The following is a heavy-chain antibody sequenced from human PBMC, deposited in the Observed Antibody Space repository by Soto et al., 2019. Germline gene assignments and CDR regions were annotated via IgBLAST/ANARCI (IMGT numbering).Heavy chain of an antibody. CDR3: ARRYCSGGSCYYYGMDV. D-gene: IGHD2-15*01. CDR2: IIPIFGTA. J-gene: IGHJ6*01. Sequence: QVQLVQSGAEVKKPGSSVKVSCKAYGGTFSTYAISWVRQAPGQGLEWMGGIIPIFGTANYAQKFQGRVTITADESTSTAYMELSSLRSEDTAVYYCARRYCSGGSCYYYGMDVWGQGTTVTVSS. V-gene: IGHV1-69*12. CDR1: GGTFSTYA.